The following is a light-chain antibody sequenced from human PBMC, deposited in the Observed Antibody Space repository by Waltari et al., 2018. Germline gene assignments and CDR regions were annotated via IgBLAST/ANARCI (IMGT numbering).Light chain of an antibody. Sequence: EIVLTQSPGTLSLSPGERATLSCRASQSLSSTYLAWYPQKPGQAPRLLIYGASSRATGSPDRFSGSGSGTDFTLSISRLEPEDSAVYYCQQYGRSPYTFGQGTKLEIK. V-gene: IGKV3-20*01. CDR2: GAS. CDR1: QSLSSTY. J-gene: IGKJ2*01. CDR3: QQYGRSPYT.